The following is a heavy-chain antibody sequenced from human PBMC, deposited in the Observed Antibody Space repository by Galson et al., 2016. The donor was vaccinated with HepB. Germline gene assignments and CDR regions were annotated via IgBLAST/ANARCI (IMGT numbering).Heavy chain of an antibody. V-gene: IGHV3-15*01. CDR3: RYGMDV. J-gene: IGHJ6*02. CDR2: IKSKTDVGTT. CDR1: GFTFSNAW. Sequence: SLRLSCAASGFTFSNAWMSWVRQAPGQGLEWVGRIKSKTDVGTTDYAAPVKGRFSISRDDSKNTLYLQMNSLKAEDTAVYYCRYGMDVWGQGTTVTVSS.